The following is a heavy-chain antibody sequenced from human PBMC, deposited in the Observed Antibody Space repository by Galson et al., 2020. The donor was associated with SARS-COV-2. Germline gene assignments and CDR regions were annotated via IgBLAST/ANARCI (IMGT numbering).Heavy chain of an antibody. V-gene: IGHV3-33*06. Sequence: GGSLRLSCAASGFTFSSYGMHWVRQAPGKGLEWVAVIWYDGSNKYYADSVKGRFTISRDNSKNTLYLQMNSLRAEDTVVYYCAKDLPPYGDYASAYYGMDCWGQGTTVTVSS. CDR2: IWYDGSNK. CDR3: AKDLPPYGDYASAYYGMDC. D-gene: IGHD4-17*01. CDR1: GFTFSSYG. J-gene: IGHJ6*02.